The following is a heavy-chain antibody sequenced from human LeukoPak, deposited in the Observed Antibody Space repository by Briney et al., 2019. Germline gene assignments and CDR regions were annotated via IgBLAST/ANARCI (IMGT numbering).Heavy chain of an antibody. CDR1: GLTFSSYV. J-gene: IGHJ4*02. D-gene: IGHD3-22*01. CDR3: APPRGDSSGYYYVY. CDR2: ISGSRSSA. V-gene: IGHV3-23*01. Sequence: GGSLRLSCTASGLTFSSYVMSWVRQAPGKGLEWVSLISGSRSSADYADSVKGRFTISRDNSKSTLYLQMDSLRAEDTAVYYCAPPRGDSSGYYYVYWGRGTLVTVSS.